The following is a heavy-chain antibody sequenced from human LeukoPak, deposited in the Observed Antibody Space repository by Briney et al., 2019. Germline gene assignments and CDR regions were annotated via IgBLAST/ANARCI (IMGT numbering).Heavy chain of an antibody. CDR3: ARYTTVAAFDY. J-gene: IGHJ4*02. D-gene: IGHD6-19*01. Sequence: SETLSLTCTVSGGSISNHYWSWIRQPPGKALEWIGYNYYSGTTISNPSLKSQVTISVDKSKNQFSLNLSSVTPADTAVYYCARYTTVAAFDYWGQGTLVTVSS. CDR2: NYYSGTT. V-gene: IGHV4-59*11. CDR1: GGSISNHY.